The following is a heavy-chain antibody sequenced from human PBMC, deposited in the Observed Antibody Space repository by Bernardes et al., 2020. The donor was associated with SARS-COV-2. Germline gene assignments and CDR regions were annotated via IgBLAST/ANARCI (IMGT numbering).Heavy chain of an antibody. J-gene: IGHJ6*02. Sequence: SETLSLTCIVSGDSINTFGYYWNWLLQHPGKGLEWIGYVYYSGSTSSNPSLKSRVTISVDTSKNQFSLKLSSVTAADTAVYYCARRWETTYYYYAMDVWGQGTTVTVSS. CDR3: ARRWETTYYYYAMDV. CDR1: GDSINTFGYY. V-gene: IGHV4-31*03. CDR2: VYYSGST. D-gene: IGHD1-26*01.